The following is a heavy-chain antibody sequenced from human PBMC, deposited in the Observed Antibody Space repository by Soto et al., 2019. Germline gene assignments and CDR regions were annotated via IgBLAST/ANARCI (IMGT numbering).Heavy chain of an antibody. CDR3: ASSTATANYDILTGYYDY. V-gene: IGHV1-18*01. J-gene: IGHJ4*02. Sequence: ASVKVSCKASGYTFTSYGISWVRQAPGQGLEWMGWISAYNGNTNYAQKLQGRVTMTTDTSTSTAYMELRSLRSDDTAVYYCASSTATANYDILTGYYDYWGQGTLVTVSS. D-gene: IGHD3-9*01. CDR2: ISAYNGNT. CDR1: GYTFTSYG.